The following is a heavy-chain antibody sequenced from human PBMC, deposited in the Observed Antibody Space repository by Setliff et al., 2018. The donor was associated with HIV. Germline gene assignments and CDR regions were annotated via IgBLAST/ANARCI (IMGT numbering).Heavy chain of an antibody. V-gene: IGHV4-38-2*02. D-gene: IGHD3-3*01. Sequence: SETLSLTCSVSGYSLSSASYWGWIRQSPEKGLEWIGSISLSGSTYYNPSLQSRVTISIDTSSNQFSLKLSSVTAADTAVYHCARGREAWSAYDSWGQGTLVTVSS. CDR3: ARGREAWSAYDS. CDR1: GYSLSSASY. CDR2: ISLSGST. J-gene: IGHJ5*02.